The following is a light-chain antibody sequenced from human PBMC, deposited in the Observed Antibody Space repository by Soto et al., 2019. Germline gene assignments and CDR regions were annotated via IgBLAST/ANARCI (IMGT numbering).Light chain of an antibody. CDR1: QTIDNK. CDR3: QQSYSSPPT. Sequence: IVMTQSPATLSVSPGERATLSCRASQTIDNKLAWYQQRPGQAPRLLIYGASIRATGIPARFSGSGSGTKFILTISSLQSEDFATYYCQQSYSSPPTFGQGTKVEIK. J-gene: IGKJ1*01. V-gene: IGKV3-15*01. CDR2: GAS.